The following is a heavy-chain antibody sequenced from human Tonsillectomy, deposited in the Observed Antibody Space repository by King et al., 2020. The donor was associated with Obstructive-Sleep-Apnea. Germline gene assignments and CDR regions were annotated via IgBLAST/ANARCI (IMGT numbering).Heavy chain of an antibody. CDR3: ARGLSTSSWNVIGYYFDF. CDR2: IIPSVGIG. V-gene: IGHV1-69*17. D-gene: IGHD2-2*01. Sequence: QLVQSGAEVKKPGSSVKVSCKASGGSFSSYVVSWVRQAPGQGPEWMGGIIPSVGIGNYAQKFQGRVTITADKSTSTAYMELSSLRPEDTAVYYCARGLSTSSWNVIGYYFDFWGQGTLVTVSS. J-gene: IGHJ4*02. CDR1: GGSFSSYV.